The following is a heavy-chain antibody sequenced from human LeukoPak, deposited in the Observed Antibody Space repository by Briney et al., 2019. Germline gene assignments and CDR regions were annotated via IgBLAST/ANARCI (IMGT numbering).Heavy chain of an antibody. CDR3: ARHLGELLYPYFDY. CDR1: GGSISSSSYY. J-gene: IGHJ4*02. Sequence: PSETLSLTCTVSGGSISSSSYYWGWIRQPPGKGLEWIGSIYYSGSTYYNPSLKSRVTISVDTSKNQFSLKLSSVTAADTAVYYCARHLGELLYPYFDYWGQGTLVTDSS. V-gene: IGHV4-39*01. D-gene: IGHD1-26*01. CDR2: IYYSGST.